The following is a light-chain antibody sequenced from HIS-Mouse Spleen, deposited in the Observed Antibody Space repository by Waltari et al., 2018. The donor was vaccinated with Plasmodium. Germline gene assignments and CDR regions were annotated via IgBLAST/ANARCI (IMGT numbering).Light chain of an antibody. J-gene: IGKJ2*01. CDR3: QQANSFPPYT. CDR1: QSISSW. Sequence: DIQMTQSPSTLSASVGDRVTITCRASQSISSWLAWYQQKPGKAPKLLIYKASSLESGVPSRFSGSGSGTEFTLTISSLQPEDFATYYCQQANSFPPYTFGQGTKLEIK. V-gene: IGKV1-5*03. CDR2: KAS.